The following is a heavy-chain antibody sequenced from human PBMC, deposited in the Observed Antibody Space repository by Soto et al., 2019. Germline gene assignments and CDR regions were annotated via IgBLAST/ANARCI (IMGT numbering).Heavy chain of an antibody. Sequence: SSETLSLTCTVSGGSINSYYWSWIRQPPGKGLEWIGYIYYTGSTNYNPSLKSRVTISVDTSKNQFSLKLSSVTAADTAVYYCARRSILNWFDPWGQGTLVTVSS. D-gene: IGHD6-6*01. CDR2: IYYTGST. V-gene: IGHV4-59*08. J-gene: IGHJ5*02. CDR3: ARRSILNWFDP. CDR1: GGSINSYY.